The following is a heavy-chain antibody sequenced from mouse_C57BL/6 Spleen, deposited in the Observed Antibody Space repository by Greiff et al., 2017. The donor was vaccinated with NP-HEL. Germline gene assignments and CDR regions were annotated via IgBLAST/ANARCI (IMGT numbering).Heavy chain of an antibody. V-gene: IGHV5-4*03. D-gene: IGHD1-1*01. CDR1: GFTFSSYA. Sequence: DVKLVESGGGLVKPGGSLKLSCAASGFTFSSYAMSWVRQTPEKRLEWVATISDGGSYTYYPDNVKGRFTISRDNAKNNLYLQMSHLKSEDTAMYYCARALYYYGSSPSFAYWGQGTLVTVSA. J-gene: IGHJ3*01. CDR2: ISDGGSYT. CDR3: ARALYYYGSSPSFAY.